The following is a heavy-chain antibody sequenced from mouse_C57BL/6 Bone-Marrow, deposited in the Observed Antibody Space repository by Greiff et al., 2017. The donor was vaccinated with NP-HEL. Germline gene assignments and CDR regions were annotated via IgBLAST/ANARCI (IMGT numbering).Heavy chain of an antibody. CDR3: TRERYYYGSTSFDY. Sequence: EVKVVESGEGLVKPGGSLKLSCAASGFTFSSYAMSWVRQTPEKRLEWVAYISSGGDYIYYADTVKGRFTISRDNARNTLYLQMSSLKSEDTAMYYCTRERYYYGSTSFDYWGQGTTLTVSS. CDR2: ISSGGDYI. D-gene: IGHD1-1*01. CDR1: GFTFSSYA. V-gene: IGHV5-9-1*02. J-gene: IGHJ2*01.